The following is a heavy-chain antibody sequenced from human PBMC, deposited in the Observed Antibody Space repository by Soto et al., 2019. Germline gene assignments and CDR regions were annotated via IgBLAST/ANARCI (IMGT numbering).Heavy chain of an antibody. CDR2: IIPIFGTA. D-gene: IGHD5-18*01. J-gene: IGHJ4*01. V-gene: IGHV1-69*13. CDR1: GGTFSSYA. Sequence: SVKVSCKASGGTFSSYAISWVRQAPGQGLEWMGGIIPIFGTANYAQKFQGRVTITADESTSTAYMELSSLRAEDTAVYYCARGAKVDTAMATNIDYCGHVTLVTVSS. CDR3: ARGAKVDTAMATNIDY.